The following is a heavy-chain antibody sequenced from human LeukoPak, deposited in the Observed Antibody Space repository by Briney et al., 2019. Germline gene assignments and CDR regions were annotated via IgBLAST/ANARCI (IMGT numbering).Heavy chain of an antibody. CDR3: ARHVWSVAARSNDAFDI. V-gene: IGHV4-59*08. CDR1: GGSISSYY. Sequence: SETLSLTCTVSGGSISSYYWSWIRQPPGKGLEWIGYIYYSGSTNYNPSLKSRVTISVDTSKNQFSLKLSSVTAADTAVYYCARHVWSVAARSNDAFDIWGQGTMVTVSS. CDR2: IYYSGST. J-gene: IGHJ3*02. D-gene: IGHD2-15*01.